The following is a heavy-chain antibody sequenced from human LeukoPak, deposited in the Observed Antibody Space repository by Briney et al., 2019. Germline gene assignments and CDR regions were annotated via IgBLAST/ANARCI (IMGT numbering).Heavy chain of an antibody. J-gene: IGHJ4*02. V-gene: IGHV4-34*01. CDR1: GGSFSGYY. Sequence: SETLSLTCAVYGGSFSGYYWSWIRQPPGKGLEWIGEINHSGSTNYNPSLKSRVTISVDTSKNQFSLKLSSVTAADTAVYYCASLNDPLPGWGQGTLVTVSS. CDR3: ASLNDPLPG. CDR2: INHSGST. D-gene: IGHD1-1*01.